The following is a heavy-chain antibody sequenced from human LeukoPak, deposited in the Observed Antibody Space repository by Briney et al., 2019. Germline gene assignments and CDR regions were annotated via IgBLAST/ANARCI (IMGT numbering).Heavy chain of an antibody. Sequence: SETLSLTCAVSGVSFSGFYWSWVRQPPGKGLEWVGEITHIGSANYNTSPKSRVTIAADTSKNNFSLQLSTMTAADTTLIYRARRWRRWKNEFDRWGQGTLVTVSS. J-gene: IGHJ4*02. CDR1: GVSFSGFY. CDR3: ARRWRRWKNEFDR. D-gene: IGHD5-24*01. V-gene: IGHV4-34*01. CDR2: ITHIGSA.